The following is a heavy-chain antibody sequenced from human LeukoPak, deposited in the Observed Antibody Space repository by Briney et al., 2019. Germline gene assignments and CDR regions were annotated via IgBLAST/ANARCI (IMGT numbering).Heavy chain of an antibody. V-gene: IGHV3-66*01. D-gene: IGHD3-16*01. CDR1: GFTVSNNY. J-gene: IGHJ4*02. Sequence: PGGSLRLSCAASGFTVSNNYMSWVRQAPGKGLEWVSVIYSGGGTYYADSVKGRFTISRDNSKNTLYLQMNSLRAEDTAVYYCIRDLFDDYSLDYWGQGTLVTVSS. CDR3: IRDLFDDYSLDY. CDR2: IYSGGGT.